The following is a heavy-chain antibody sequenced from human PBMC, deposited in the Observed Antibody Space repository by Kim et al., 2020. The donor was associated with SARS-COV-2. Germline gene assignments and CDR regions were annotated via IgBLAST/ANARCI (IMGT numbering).Heavy chain of an antibody. V-gene: IGHV4-59*01. D-gene: IGHD5-12*01. Sequence: TPSLKSRVTISVDTSKNQFSLKLSSVTAADTAVYYCARAGRVEMATIPDYWGQGTLVTVSS. CDR3: ARAGRVEMATIPDY. J-gene: IGHJ4*02.